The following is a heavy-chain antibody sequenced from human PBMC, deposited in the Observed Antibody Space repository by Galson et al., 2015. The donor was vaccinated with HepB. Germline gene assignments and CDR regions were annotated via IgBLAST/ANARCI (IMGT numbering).Heavy chain of an antibody. CDR2: IVVGSGNT. V-gene: IGHV1-58*02. CDR1: GFTFTSSA. D-gene: IGHD4-17*01. J-gene: IGHJ3*02. CDR3: AAATLSPTVTNAFDI. Sequence: SVKVSCRASGFTFTSSAMQWVRQARGQRLEWIGWIVVGSGNTNYAQKFQERVTITRDMSTSTAYMELSSLRSEDTAVYYCAAATLSPTVTNAFDIWGQGTMVTVSS.